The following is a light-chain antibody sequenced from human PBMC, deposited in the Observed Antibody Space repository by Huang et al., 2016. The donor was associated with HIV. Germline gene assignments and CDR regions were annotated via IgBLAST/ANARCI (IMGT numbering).Light chain of an antibody. CDR1: QSVRSN. Sequence: EIVMTQSPATLSVSPGERATLSCRASQSVRSNLAWYQQKPGQAPRLLSYDASTRAPGLPARFSGSGSGTEFTLTISSLQSEDFAVYYCQQYNDWPLTFGGGTKVEIK. CDR2: DAS. V-gene: IGKV3-15*01. CDR3: QQYNDWPLT. J-gene: IGKJ4*01.